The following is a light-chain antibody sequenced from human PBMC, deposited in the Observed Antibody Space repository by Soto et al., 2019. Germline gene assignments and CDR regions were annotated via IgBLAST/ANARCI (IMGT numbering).Light chain of an antibody. Sequence: DIQMTPSPSSLSASVGDRVTITCRASQDITTYLAWYQQKSGIPPQLLIYAASTLHAGVPSRFSGGGSGTNFTLTISSLQPEDVATYYCQNYFSVPHTFGGGTKVEIK. CDR3: QNYFSVPHT. V-gene: IGKV1-27*01. CDR1: QDITTY. CDR2: AAS. J-gene: IGKJ4*01.